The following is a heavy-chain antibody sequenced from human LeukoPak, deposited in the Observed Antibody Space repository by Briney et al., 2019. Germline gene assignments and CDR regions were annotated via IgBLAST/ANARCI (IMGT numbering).Heavy chain of an antibody. CDR2: INSDGSST. V-gene: IGHV3-74*01. CDR1: GFTFSSYW. Sequence: PGGSLRLSCAASGFTFSSYWMHWVRQAPGKGLVWVSRINSDGSSTGYADSVKGRFTISRDNSKNTLYLQMNSLRAEDTAVYYCAKGRVVGATNRPFDYWGQGTLVTVSS. J-gene: IGHJ4*02. D-gene: IGHD2-15*01. CDR3: AKGRVVGATNRPFDY.